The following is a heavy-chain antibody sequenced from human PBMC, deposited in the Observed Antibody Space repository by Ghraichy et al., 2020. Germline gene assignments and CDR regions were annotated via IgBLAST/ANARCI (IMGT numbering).Heavy chain of an antibody. V-gene: IGHV3-23*01. J-gene: IGHJ3*02. Sequence: GGSLRLSCAASRFTFSSYAMSWVRQAPGKGLEWVSAISASGGSTYSADSVKGRFTIPRDNSKNTLYLQMNSLRAEDTAVYYCAKIGSGTWYSTFEIWGQGTMVTVSS. CDR2: ISASGGST. CDR3: AKIGSGTWYSTFEI. D-gene: IGHD6-13*01. CDR1: RFTFSSYA.